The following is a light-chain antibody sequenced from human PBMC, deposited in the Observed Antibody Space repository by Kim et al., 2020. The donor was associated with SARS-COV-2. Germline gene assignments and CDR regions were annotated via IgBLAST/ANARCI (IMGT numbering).Light chain of an antibody. V-gene: IGLV3-19*01. Sequence: FGQTVRITCQGDSLRNYYASWYQQKPGQAPVLVIYGKNNRPSGIPDRFSGSSSGNTASLTITGAQAEDEAEYYCNSRDSSGNHVVFGGGTQLTVL. CDR2: GKN. J-gene: IGLJ2*01. CDR1: SLRNYY. CDR3: NSRDSSGNHVV.